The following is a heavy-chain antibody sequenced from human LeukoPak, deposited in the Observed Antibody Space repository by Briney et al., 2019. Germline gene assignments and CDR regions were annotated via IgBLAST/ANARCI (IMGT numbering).Heavy chain of an antibody. CDR2: IKQDGSEK. J-gene: IGHJ6*03. V-gene: IGHV3-7*01. D-gene: IGHD6-6*01. CDR3: ARVEEGSSPGYSYPYYYYMDV. Sequence: PGGSLRLSCAASGFTFSSYWMSWVRQAPGKGLEWVANIKQDGSEKYYVDSVKGRFTISRDNAKNSLYLQMNSLRAEDTAVYYCARVEEGSSPGYSYPYYYYMDVWGKGTTVTVSS. CDR1: GFTFSSYW.